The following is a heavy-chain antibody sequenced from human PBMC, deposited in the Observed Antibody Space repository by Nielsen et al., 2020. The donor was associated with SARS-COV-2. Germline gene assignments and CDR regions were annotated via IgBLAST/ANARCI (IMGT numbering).Heavy chain of an antibody. Sequence: SETLSLTCSVSGGSLRSSPFYWGWIRQPPGKGLEWIGNIYFSGNTYYSPSLKSRATISVDTSKNQFSLRLNSVTAADTAVYYCASGGGDTWGQGTLVTVSS. CDR2: IYFSGNT. CDR1: GGSLRSSPFY. V-gene: IGHV4-39*01. CDR3: ASGGGDT. D-gene: IGHD2-21*02. J-gene: IGHJ4*02.